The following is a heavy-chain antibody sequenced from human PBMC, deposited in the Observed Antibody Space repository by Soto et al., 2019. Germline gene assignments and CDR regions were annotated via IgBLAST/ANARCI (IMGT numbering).Heavy chain of an antibody. CDR3: ARDKYSYGSGKDGMDV. CDR2: IYYSGST. CDR1: GGSISSGGYY. J-gene: IGHJ6*02. Sequence: QVQLQESGPGLVKPSQTLFLTCTVSGGSISSGGYYWTWIRQHPGKGLEWIGYIYYSGSTYYNPSQKSRVTISVDTAKNQFALKLGSVTAADTAVYYCARDKYSYGSGKDGMDVWGQGTPVTVSS. D-gene: IGHD3-10*01. V-gene: IGHV4-31*03.